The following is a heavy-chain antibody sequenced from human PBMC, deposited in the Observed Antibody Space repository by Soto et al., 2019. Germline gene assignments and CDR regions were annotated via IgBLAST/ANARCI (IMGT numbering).Heavy chain of an antibody. Sequence: GRSLRLSCSASGFTFSSYAMSWGRQAPGNGLEWVSAISGSGGSTYYAESVKGRFTISRDNSKNTLYLQMNSLRAEDTAVYYCAKDDMVRGVIITAHTPYFDYWGQGTLVTVSS. J-gene: IGHJ4*02. CDR1: GFTFSSYA. V-gene: IGHV3-23*01. CDR2: ISGSGGST. CDR3: AKDDMVRGVIITAHTPYFDY. D-gene: IGHD3-10*01.